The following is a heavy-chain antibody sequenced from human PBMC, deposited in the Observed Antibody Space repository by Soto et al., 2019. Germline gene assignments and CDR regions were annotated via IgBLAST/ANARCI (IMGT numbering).Heavy chain of an antibody. V-gene: IGHV3-7*01. D-gene: IGHD6-13*01. CDR3: ARIASAGRGWDV. Sequence: EVQLVESGGGLVQPGGSLRLSCAASGFTFSSYWMSWVHQAPVKGLEWVGNIKQDGSEKNYVDFMEGRFTISRDNAENSLYLQMNSLRAEDPAVYYCARIASAGRGWDVWGQGTTVVVSS. CDR1: GFTFSSYW. J-gene: IGHJ6*02. CDR2: IKQDGSEK.